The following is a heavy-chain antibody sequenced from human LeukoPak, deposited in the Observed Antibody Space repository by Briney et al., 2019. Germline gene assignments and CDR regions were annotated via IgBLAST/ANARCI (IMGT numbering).Heavy chain of an antibody. J-gene: IGHJ4*02. V-gene: IGHV1-2*02. CDR1: GYTFTGYY. Sequence: GASVKVSCKASGYTFTGYYMHWVRQAPGQGLEWMGWINPNSGGTNYAQKFQGRVTMTRDTSISTAYMELSRLRSDDTAVYYCARDSGYGHLYFDYWGQGTLVTVSS. CDR3: ARDSGYGHLYFDY. CDR2: INPNSGGT. D-gene: IGHD4-17*01.